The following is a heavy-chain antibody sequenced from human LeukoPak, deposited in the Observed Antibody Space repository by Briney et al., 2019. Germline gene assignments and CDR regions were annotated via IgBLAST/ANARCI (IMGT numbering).Heavy chain of an antibody. CDR1: GFTFSSYG. Sequence: PRGSLRLSCAASGFTFSSYGMHWVRQAPGKGLEWVAVIWYDRSNKYYADSVKGRFTISRDNSKNTLYLQMNSLRAEDTAVYYCARDRGSYWDGGNDYWGQGTLVTVSS. J-gene: IGHJ4*02. V-gene: IGHV3-33*01. CDR3: ARDRGSYWDGGNDY. CDR2: IWYDRSNK. D-gene: IGHD1-26*01.